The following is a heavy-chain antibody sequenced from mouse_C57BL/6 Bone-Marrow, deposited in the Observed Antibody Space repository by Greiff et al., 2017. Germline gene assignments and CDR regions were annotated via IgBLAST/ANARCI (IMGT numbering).Heavy chain of an antibody. V-gene: IGHV5-17*01. CDR1: GFTFSDYG. Sequence: DVKLVESGGGLVKPGGSLKLSCAASGFTFSDYGMHWVRQAPEQGLEWVAYISSGSSTIYYADTVKGRFTISRDNAKKTLFLQMTSLRSEYTAMYYCARGNFDYWGQGTTRTVSS. CDR3: ARGNFDY. J-gene: IGHJ2*01. CDR2: ISSGSSTI.